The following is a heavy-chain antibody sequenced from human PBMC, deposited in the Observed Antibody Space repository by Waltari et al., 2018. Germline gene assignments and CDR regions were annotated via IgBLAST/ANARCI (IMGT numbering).Heavy chain of an antibody. V-gene: IGHV3-9*01. CDR3: AKDLYSGSDNRIFDF. CDR2: INWDSSDT. D-gene: IGHD1-26*01. J-gene: IGHJ4*02. CDR1: GFSFDDYA. Sequence: EVQLVESGGGLVQPGRSLRLSCAAAGFSFDDYAVHWVRQAPGKGLERVSGINWDSSDTAYADSVKGRFTISRDNAKNSLYLQMNSLRTEDTAFYYCAKDLYSGSDNRIFDFWGQGTLVTVSS.